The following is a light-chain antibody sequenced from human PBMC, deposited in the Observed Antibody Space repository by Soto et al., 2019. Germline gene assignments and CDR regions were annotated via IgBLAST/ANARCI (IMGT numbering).Light chain of an antibody. V-gene: IGLV2-14*01. CDR2: DVS. J-gene: IGLJ1*01. CDR3: SSYTSSCSL. CDR1: SSDVGGYNY. Sequence: SVLPQASSVTGSHRRSIPLSSPGTSSDVGGYNYVSWYQQHPGKAPKLMIYDVSNRPSGVSNRFSGSKSGNTASLTISVLQAEDEEDYYCSSYTSSCSLFRTRTKVIVL.